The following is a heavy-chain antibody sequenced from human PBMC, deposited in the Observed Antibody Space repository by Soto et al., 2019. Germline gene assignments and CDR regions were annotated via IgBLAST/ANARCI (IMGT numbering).Heavy chain of an antibody. CDR1: GGSFSGYF. J-gene: IGHJ4*02. CDR2: IYHSGST. Sequence: PSETLSLTCAVYGGSFSGYFWGGLLQPPGMGLEWIGEIYHSGSTNYNPSLKSRVTMSVDTSKNTLYLDMNSLRLEDTAVYYCAKAYNSGWSQSAGSWGQGTLVTVSS. CDR3: AKAYNSGWSQSAGS. D-gene: IGHD6-19*01. V-gene: IGHV4-34*01.